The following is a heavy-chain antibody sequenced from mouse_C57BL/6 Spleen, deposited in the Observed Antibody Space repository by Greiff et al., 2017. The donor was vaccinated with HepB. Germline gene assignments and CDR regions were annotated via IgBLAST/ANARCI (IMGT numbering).Heavy chain of an antibody. V-gene: IGHV5-4*01. CDR3: AREGGRGDFDD. CDR2: ISDGGSYT. Sequence: EVKLMESGGGLVKPGGSLKLSCAASGFTFSSYAMSWVRQTPEKRLEWVATISDGGSYTYYPDNVKGRFTISRDNAKNNLYLQMSHLKSEDTAMYYCAREGGRGDFDDWGQGTTLTVSS. D-gene: IGHD3-3*01. CDR1: GFTFSSYA. J-gene: IGHJ2*01.